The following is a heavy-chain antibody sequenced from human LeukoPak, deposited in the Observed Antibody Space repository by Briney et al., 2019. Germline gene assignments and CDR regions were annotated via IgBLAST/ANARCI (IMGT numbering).Heavy chain of an antibody. Sequence: GESLKISCQSSGYQFTGFWIGWGRQQPGKGLEWMGIIYPDDSDTRYSPSFQGQVTISADTSISTAYLQWSSLKASDTATYFCVRGYCSTARCSNFDHWGPGTLVTVSS. D-gene: IGHD2-2*01. J-gene: IGHJ4*02. CDR1: GYQFTGFW. CDR2: IYPDDSDT. V-gene: IGHV5-51*01. CDR3: VRGYCSTARCSNFDH.